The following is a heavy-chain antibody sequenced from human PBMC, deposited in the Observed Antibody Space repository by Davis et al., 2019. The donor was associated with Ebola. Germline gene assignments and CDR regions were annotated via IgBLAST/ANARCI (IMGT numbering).Heavy chain of an antibody. CDR1: GGSVSSGSYY. Sequence: SETLSLTCTVSGGSVSSGSYYWSWIRQPPGKGLEWIGYTYYSGSTNYNPSLKSRVAISVDTSKNQFSLKLSSVTAADTAVYYCARARNGRRYSSSGSRYYYYGMDVWGQGTTVTVSS. D-gene: IGHD6-6*01. CDR2: TYYSGST. J-gene: IGHJ6*02. V-gene: IGHV4-61*01. CDR3: ARARNGRRYSSSGSRYYYYGMDV.